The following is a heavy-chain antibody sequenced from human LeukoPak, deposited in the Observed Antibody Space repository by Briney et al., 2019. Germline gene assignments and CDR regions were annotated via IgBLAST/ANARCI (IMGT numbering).Heavy chain of an antibody. CDR2: ISAYNGNT. Sequence: ASVKVSCKASGYTSTSYGISWVRQAPGQGLEWMGWISAYNGNTNYAQKLQGRVTITTDTSTSTAYMELRSLRSDDTAVYYCARDPHIVVVPAAIRGWFDPWGQGTLVTVSS. D-gene: IGHD2-2*02. CDR3: ARDPHIVVVPAAIRGWFDP. CDR1: GYTSTSYG. V-gene: IGHV1-18*01. J-gene: IGHJ5*02.